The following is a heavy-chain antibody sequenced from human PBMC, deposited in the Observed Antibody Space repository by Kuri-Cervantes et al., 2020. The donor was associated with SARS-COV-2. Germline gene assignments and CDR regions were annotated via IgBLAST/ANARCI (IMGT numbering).Heavy chain of an antibody. Sequence: GSLRLSCTVSGYSISSGYYWGWIRQPPGKGLEWIGSIYHSGSTYYNPSLKSRVTISVDTSKNQFSLKLSSVTAADTAVYYCAGRGVVPAARPGYYYYMDVWGKGTTVTVSS. D-gene: IGHD2-2*01. CDR1: GYSISSGYY. V-gene: IGHV4-38-2*02. CDR3: AGRGVVPAARPGYYYYMDV. J-gene: IGHJ6*03. CDR2: IYHSGST.